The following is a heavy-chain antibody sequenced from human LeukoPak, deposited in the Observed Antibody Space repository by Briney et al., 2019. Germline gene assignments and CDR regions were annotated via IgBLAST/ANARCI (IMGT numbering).Heavy chain of an antibody. J-gene: IGHJ4*02. D-gene: IGHD3-22*01. CDR2: IKPDGSEK. V-gene: IGHV3-7*01. CDR1: GYTFSSHW. CDR3: AKYFYDGSGTHYFDY. Sequence: GGSLRLSCAASGYTFSSHWMSWVRQAPGKGLEWVGNIKPDGSEKYYVDSLKGRFIISRDNAKNSLYLQMNSLRAEDVAVYYCAKYFYDGSGTHYFDYWGQGTPVTVSS.